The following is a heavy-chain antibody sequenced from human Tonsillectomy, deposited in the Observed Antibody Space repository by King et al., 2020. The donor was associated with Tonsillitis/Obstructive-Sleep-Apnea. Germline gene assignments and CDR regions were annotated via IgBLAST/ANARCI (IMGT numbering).Heavy chain of an antibody. D-gene: IGHD3-22*01. J-gene: IGHJ4*02. V-gene: IGHV4-31*03. CDR3: ARSPYDSSGYYYYFDY. CDR1: GGSISSGGYY. CDR2: IYYSGRT. Sequence: VQLQESGPGLVKPSQTLSLTCTVSGGSISSGGYYWSWIRQHPGKGLEWIGYIYYSGRTYCNPSLKSRVTISVDTSKNQFSLRLSSVTAADTAVYYCARSPYDSSGYYYYFDYWGQGTLVTVSS.